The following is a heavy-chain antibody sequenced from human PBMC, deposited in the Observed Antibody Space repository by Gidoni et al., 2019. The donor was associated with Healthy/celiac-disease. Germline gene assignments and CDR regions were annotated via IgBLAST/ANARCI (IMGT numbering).Heavy chain of an antibody. CDR2: ISSSSSYI. D-gene: IGHD3-3*01. CDR1: GFTFSSYS. J-gene: IGHJ4*02. Sequence: EVQLVESGGGLVKPGGSLRLSCAASGFTFSSYSMNWVRQAPGKGLEWVSSISSSSSYIYYADSVKGRFTISRDNAKNSLYLQMNSLRAEDTAVYYCARSVFGVVIIGCGDYWGQGTLVTVSS. CDR3: ARSVFGVVIIGCGDY. V-gene: IGHV3-21*01.